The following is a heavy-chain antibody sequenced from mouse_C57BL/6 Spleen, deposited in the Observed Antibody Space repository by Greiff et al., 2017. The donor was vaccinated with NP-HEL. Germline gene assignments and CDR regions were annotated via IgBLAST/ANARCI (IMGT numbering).Heavy chain of an antibody. CDR2: IWSGGST. D-gene: IGHD2-5*01. CDR1: GFSLTSYG. Sequence: QVQLKESGPGLVQPSQSLPITCTVSGFSLTSYGVHWVRQSPGKGLEWLGVIWSGGSTDYNAAFISRLSISKDNSKSQVFFKMNSLQADDTAIYYCARNPAYYSKGFAYWGQGTLVTVSA. V-gene: IGHV2-2*01. CDR3: ARNPAYYSKGFAY. J-gene: IGHJ3*01.